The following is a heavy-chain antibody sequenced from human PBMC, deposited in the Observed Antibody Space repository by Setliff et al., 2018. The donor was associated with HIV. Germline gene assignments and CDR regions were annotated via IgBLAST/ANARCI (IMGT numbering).Heavy chain of an antibody. J-gene: IGHJ4*02. CDR3: ARTYSSSWYSSHLWVDY. V-gene: IGHV4-39*01. CDR1: GDSVNDRSYF. CDR2: IYIGST. Sequence: PSETLSLTCTVSGDSVNDRSYFWGWIRQPPGKGLEWIGHIYIGSTNYNPSLKSRVTISADTSKNQFSLKLSSVTAADTAVYYCARTYSSSWYSSHLWVDYWGQGTLVTVSS. D-gene: IGHD6-13*01.